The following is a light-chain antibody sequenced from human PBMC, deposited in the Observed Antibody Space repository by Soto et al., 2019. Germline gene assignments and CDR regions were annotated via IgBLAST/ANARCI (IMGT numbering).Light chain of an antibody. J-gene: IGLJ3*02. CDR1: SSDVGGYNY. V-gene: IGLV2-8*01. CDR2: SNN. Sequence: QSALTQPPSASGSPGQSVTISCTGTSSDVGGYNYVSWYQQHPGKAPKLLIYSNNQGPSGVPDRFSGSKSGTSASLAISGLQSEDEADYYCASWDDSLNGLVIGGGTKVTVL. CDR3: ASWDDSLNGLV.